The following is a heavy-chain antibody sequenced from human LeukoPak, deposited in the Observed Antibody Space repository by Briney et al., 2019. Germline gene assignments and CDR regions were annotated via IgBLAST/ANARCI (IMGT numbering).Heavy chain of an antibody. V-gene: IGHV4-34*01. D-gene: IGHD5-18*01. CDR2: INHSGST. Sequence: SETLSLTCAVYGGSFSGYYWSWIRQPPGKGLEWIGEINHSGSTNYNPSLKSRVTISVDTSKNQFSLKLSSVTAADTAVYYCATRVESGYCYPWGQGTLVTVSS. J-gene: IGHJ5*02. CDR1: GGSFSGYY. CDR3: ATRVESGYCYP.